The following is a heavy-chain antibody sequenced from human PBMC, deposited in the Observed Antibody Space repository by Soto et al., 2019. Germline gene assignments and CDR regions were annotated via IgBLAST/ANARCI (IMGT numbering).Heavy chain of an antibody. D-gene: IGHD3-10*01. CDR1: GFTFSSYG. J-gene: IGHJ4*02. Sequence: QVQLVESGGGVVQPGRSLRLSCAASGFTFSSYGMHWVRQAPGKGLEWVAVIWYDGSNKYYADSVKGRFTISRDNYMNTLNLQMKSVRAEDTAVYYCARAGGEGNDFWGQGTLVTVSS. CDR2: IWYDGSNK. CDR3: ARAGGEGNDF. V-gene: IGHV3-33*01.